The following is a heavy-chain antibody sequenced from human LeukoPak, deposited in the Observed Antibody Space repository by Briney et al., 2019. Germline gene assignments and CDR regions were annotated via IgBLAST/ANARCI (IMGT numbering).Heavy chain of an antibody. J-gene: IGHJ4*02. CDR3: ARDGVVAATDKDY. V-gene: IGHV1-3*01. D-gene: IGHD2-15*01. CDR1: GYTFTSYA. CDR2: INAGDGNT. Sequence: ASVKVSCKASGYTFTSYAIHWVRQAPGQGLEWMGWINAGDGNTKYSQRFQGRVTIARDTSASTAYMELSSLRSEDTAVYYCARDGVVAATDKDYWGQGTLVTVSS.